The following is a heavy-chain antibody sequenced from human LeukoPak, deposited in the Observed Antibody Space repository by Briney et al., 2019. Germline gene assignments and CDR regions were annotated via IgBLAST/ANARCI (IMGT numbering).Heavy chain of an antibody. J-gene: IGHJ3*02. Sequence: SVKVSCKASGGTFSSYAISWVRQAPGQGLEWMGGIIPIFGTANYAQKFQGRVTITTDESTSTAYMELSSLRSEDTAVYYCARDVAYYDSSGYYYSHAFDIWGQGTMVTASS. CDR3: ARDVAYYDSSGYYYSHAFDI. CDR2: IIPIFGTA. CDR1: GGTFSSYA. D-gene: IGHD3-22*01. V-gene: IGHV1-69*05.